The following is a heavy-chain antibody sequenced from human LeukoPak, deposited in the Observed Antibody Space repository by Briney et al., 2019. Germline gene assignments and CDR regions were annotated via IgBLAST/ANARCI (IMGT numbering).Heavy chain of an antibody. CDR2: INPNSGGT. D-gene: IGHD2-2*01. V-gene: IGHV1-2*02. CDR3: ARYCSSTSCYSDY. J-gene: IGHJ4*02. Sequence: GASVKVSCKASGYTFTGYYMHWVRQAPGQGLEWMGWINPNSGGTNYAQKLQGRVTMTRDTSITTAYMELTRLTSDDTAVYYCARYCSSTSCYSDYWGQGTLVTVSS. CDR1: GYTFTGYY.